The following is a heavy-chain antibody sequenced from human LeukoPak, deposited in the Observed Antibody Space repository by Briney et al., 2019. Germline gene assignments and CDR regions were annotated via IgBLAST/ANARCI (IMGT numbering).Heavy chain of an antibody. D-gene: IGHD3-10*01. V-gene: IGHV3-53*01. CDR1: GFTVSSNY. J-gene: IGHJ4*02. Sequence: PGGSLRLSCAASGFTVSSNYMNWVRQAPGKGLEWVSVIYSGGNTYYADSVKGRFTISRDNFKNTLYLQMNSLRAGDTALYYCARDSGSGSGNFDYWGQGTLVTVSS. CDR2: IYSGGNT. CDR3: ARDSGSGSGNFDY.